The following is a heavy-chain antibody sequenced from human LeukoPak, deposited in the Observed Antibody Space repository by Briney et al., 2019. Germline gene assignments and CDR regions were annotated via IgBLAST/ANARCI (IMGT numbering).Heavy chain of an antibody. Sequence: GGSLRLSCAASGFTFSSYAMSWFRQAPGKGLEWVSAISGSGGRTYYADAVKGRFTISRDNSKSTLYLQMNSLRAEDTAVYYCAKDPVSTYYYFDYWGQGTLVTVSS. J-gene: IGHJ4*02. CDR1: GFTFSSYA. CDR2: ISGSGGRT. D-gene: IGHD3-10*01. CDR3: AKDPVSTYYYFDY. V-gene: IGHV3-23*01.